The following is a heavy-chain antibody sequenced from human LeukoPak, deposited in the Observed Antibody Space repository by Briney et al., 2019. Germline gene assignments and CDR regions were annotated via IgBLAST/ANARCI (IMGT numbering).Heavy chain of an antibody. CDR1: GYTFTGYY. V-gene: IGHV1-2*02. CDR3: ARGPYYYDSSGKPPFDY. J-gene: IGHJ4*02. Sequence: AASVKVSCKASGYTFTGYYMHWVRQAPGQGLEWMGWINPNSGGTNYAQKFQGRVTMTRDTSISTAYMELSRLRSDDTAVYYCARGPYYYDSSGKPPFDYWGQGTLVTVSS. CDR2: INPNSGGT. D-gene: IGHD3-22*01.